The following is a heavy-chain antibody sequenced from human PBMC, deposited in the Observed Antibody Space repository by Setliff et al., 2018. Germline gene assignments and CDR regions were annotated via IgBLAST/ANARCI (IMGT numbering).Heavy chain of an antibody. CDR3: ARDGGNGVDY. V-gene: IGHV7-4-1*02. J-gene: IGHJ4*02. CDR2: INTKTGNP. CDR1: GYTLNNYA. Sequence: ASVKVSCKASGYTLNNYAMNWVRQAPGQGFEWMGWINTKTGNPTHAQDFTGRLVFSLDTSVNTAFVQISSLKAEDTAVYYCARDGGNGVDYWGQGTLVTVSS. D-gene: IGHD3-16*01.